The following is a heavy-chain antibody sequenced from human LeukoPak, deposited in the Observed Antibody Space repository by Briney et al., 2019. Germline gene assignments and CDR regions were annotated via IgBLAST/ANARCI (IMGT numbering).Heavy chain of an antibody. CDR3: ARDGPAQMVDFDY. J-gene: IGHJ4*02. Sequence: ASVKVSCKASGYTFSGTGWYLYWLRQAPGQGLECMGWIYPNNGATAYAQKFQGRVAMTRDTSITTAYMELSRLRPDDTAVYYCARDGPAQMVDFDYWGQGTLVTVSS. CDR2: IYPNNGAT. CDR1: GYTFSGTGWY. V-gene: IGHV1-2*02. D-gene: IGHD3-10*01.